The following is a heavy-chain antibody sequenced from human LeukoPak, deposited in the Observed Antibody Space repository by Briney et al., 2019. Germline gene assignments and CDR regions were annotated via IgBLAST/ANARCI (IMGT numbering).Heavy chain of an antibody. Sequence: ATVTISCKASGYTFTDYYMHWLQQAPGKGLEWMGRVDPEDGETIYAEKFQGRVTITADTSTDTAYMELSSLRSEDTAVYYCATDACSTSGYALRWGQGTLVTVSS. CDR1: GYTFTDYY. D-gene: IGHD2-2*01. CDR2: VDPEDGET. V-gene: IGHV1-69-2*01. J-gene: IGHJ4*02. CDR3: ATDACSTSGYALR.